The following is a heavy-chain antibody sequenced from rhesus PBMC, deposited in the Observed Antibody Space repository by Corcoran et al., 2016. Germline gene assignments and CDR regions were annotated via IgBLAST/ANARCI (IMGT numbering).Heavy chain of an antibody. CDR3: ARRGYCSSTYCSSFDY. Sequence: EVQLVESGGGLVQPGGSLRLSCAASGFTFSDYYMIWVRQAPGKGPVWVGFIRNKSNGGPAEYASAVKGTFTISRDDAKSIASLEMNSPKTEDTAVYYCARRGYCSSTYCSSFDYWGQGVLVTVSS. CDR2: IRNKSNGGPA. V-gene: IGHV3S22*01. D-gene: IGHD2-15*01. J-gene: IGHJ4*01. CDR1: GFTFSDYY.